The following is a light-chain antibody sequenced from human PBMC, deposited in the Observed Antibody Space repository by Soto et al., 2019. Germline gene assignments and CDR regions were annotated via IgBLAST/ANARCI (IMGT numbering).Light chain of an antibody. CDR3: SSYTNINTRACV. Sequence: QSVLTQPASVSGSPGQSITISCTGTSGYIGSYNRVSWYQQHPGKAPKLLIYEVTDRPSGVSNRFSGSKSGNTASLTISGLQAEDEAEYYCSSYTNINTRACVFGTGPKLTVL. CDR2: EVT. CDR1: SGYIGSYNR. V-gene: IGLV2-14*01. J-gene: IGLJ1*01.